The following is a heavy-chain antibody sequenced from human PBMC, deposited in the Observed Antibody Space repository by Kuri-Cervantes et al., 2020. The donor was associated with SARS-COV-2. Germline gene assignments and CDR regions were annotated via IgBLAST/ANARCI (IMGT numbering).Heavy chain of an antibody. CDR2: INHSGST. J-gene: IGHJ5*02. CDR3: ARGRLYYDILTGYYTASWFDP. D-gene: IGHD3-9*01. CDR1: GGSISSSNW. Sequence: SETLSLTCAVSGGSISSSNWWSWVRQPPGKGLEWIGEINHSGSTNYNPSLKSRVTISVDTSKNQFSLKLSSVTAADTAVYYCARGRLYYDILTGYYTASWFDPWGQGTLVTVSS. V-gene: IGHV4-4*02.